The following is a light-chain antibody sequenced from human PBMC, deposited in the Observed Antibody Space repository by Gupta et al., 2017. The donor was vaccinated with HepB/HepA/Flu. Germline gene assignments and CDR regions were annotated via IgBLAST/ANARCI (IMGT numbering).Light chain of an antibody. J-gene: IGKJ3*01. Sequence: DIVMIQSPAPLPVSLCERASINCKSSQSVWYSSNGFHYFAWYQQKPGQPPKLLIFWASSRDYRVPDGSSGRGCAADFTLTISIVQAEDVAVYYCQQDDATPITFGQGTKVDIK. CDR1: QSVWYSSNGFHY. V-gene: IGKV4-1*01. CDR3: QQDDATPIT. CDR2: WAS.